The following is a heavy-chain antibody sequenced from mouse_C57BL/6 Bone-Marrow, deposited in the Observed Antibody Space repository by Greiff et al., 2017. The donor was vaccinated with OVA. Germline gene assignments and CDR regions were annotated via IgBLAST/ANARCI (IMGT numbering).Heavy chain of an antibody. V-gene: IGHV2-9-1*01. CDR2: IWTGGGT. Sequence: VQVVESGPGLVAPSQSLSITCTVSGFSLTSYAISWVRQPPGKGLEWLGVIWTGGGTNYNSALKSRLSISKDNSKSQVFLKMNSLQTDDTARYYCARNWGGSSYVFDYWGQGTTLTVSS. J-gene: IGHJ2*01. D-gene: IGHD1-1*01. CDR1: GFSLTSYA. CDR3: ARNWGGSSYVFDY.